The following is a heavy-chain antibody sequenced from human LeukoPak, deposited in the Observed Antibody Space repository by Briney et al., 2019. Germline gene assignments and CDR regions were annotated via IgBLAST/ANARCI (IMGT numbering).Heavy chain of an antibody. CDR3: ARDQVGAARFDS. J-gene: IGHJ4*02. CDR2: INPNSGDT. Sequence: ASVKVSCKASGYIFSGYYMHWVRQAPGQGLEWMGWINPNSGDTNYQGRVTMTRDTSISTAYMELSRLRSDDTAVYYCARDQVGAARFDSWGQGTLVTVSP. V-gene: IGHV1-2*02. D-gene: IGHD2-15*01. CDR1: GYIFSGYY.